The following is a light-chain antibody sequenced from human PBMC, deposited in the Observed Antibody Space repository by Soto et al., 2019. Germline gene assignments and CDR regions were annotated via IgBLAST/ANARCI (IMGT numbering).Light chain of an antibody. V-gene: IGKV1-39*01. CDR3: QQSYSTPRT. CDR2: AAS. Sequence: DIRMTQSPSSLSASVGDRVTITCRASQSISSYLNWYQQKPEKAPKLLIYAASSLRSGVPSRFSGSGSGTDFTLTISSLQPEDFATYYCQQSYSTPRTFGQGTKVDIK. J-gene: IGKJ1*01. CDR1: QSISSY.